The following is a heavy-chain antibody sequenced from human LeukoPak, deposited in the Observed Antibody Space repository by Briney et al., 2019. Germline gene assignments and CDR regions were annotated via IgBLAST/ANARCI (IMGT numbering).Heavy chain of an antibody. CDR2: IDPSDSYT. J-gene: IGHJ4*02. Sequence: GESLKISCHGSGYSFTTYWISWVRQMPGKGLEWVGRIDPSDSYTNYSPSFQGHVTISADKSSSTAYLQWSSLKASDTAMYYCALEEAAAYFVYWAQGTLVTVSS. D-gene: IGHD2-15*01. CDR1: GYSFTTYW. V-gene: IGHV5-10-1*01. CDR3: ALEEAAAYFVY.